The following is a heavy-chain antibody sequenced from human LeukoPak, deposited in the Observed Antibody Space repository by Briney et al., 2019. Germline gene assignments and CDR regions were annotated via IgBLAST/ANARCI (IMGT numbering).Heavy chain of an antibody. CDR1: GFTFSSYA. CDR3: ARDPTTNDDSAFDI. D-gene: IGHD4-17*01. CDR2: ISSNGGST. J-gene: IGHJ3*02. V-gene: IGHV3-64*01. Sequence: PGGSLRLSCAASGFTFSSYAMHWVRQAPGKGLEYVSAISSNGGSTYYANSVKGRFTISRDNSKNTLYLQMGSLRAEDMAVYYCARDPTTNDDSAFDIWGQGTMVTVSS.